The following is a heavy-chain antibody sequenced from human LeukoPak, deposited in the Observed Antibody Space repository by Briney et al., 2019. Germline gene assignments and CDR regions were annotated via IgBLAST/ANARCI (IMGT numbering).Heavy chain of an antibody. CDR2: VTSSGGTT. CDR1: GVTVSIRY. V-gene: IGHV3-23*01. D-gene: IGHD1-1*01. J-gene: IGHJ4*02. Sequence: GGSLRLSCAASGVTVSIRYMSWVRQAPGEGLEWVSTVTSSGGTTYYADSVKGRFTISRDNSKNTLYLQMNSLRAEDTAVYYCAKAASHWYFDYWGQGTLVAVSS. CDR3: AKAASHWYFDY.